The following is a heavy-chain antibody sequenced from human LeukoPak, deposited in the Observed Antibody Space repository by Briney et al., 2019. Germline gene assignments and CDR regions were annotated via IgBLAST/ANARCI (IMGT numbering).Heavy chain of an antibody. D-gene: IGHD1-26*01. J-gene: IGHJ3*02. CDR1: GFTFSSYS. CDR2: ISSSGSYI. V-gene: IGHV3-21*01. CDR3: ASARIVGAPSAFDI. Sequence: GGSLRLSCAASGFTFSSYSMNWVRQAPGKGLEWVSSISSSGSYIYYADSVKGRFTISRDNAKNSLYLQMNSLRAEDTAVYYCASARIVGAPSAFDIWGQGTMVTVSS.